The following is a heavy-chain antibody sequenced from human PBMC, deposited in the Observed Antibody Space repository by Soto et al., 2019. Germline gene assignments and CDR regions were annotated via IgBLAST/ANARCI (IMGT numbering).Heavy chain of an antibody. Sequence: QVQLVQSGAEVRKPGASVTVSCRSSGDSFNDYYIHWVRQAPGQGFEWMGWINPNGGVTKYAQKFQGWVSMTRDTSIRTVYMQLSRLRSDDTAVYYCARESGGATATLEDYYFYMDVWGTGTTVTVSS. CDR3: ARESGGATATLEDYYFYMDV. V-gene: IGHV1-2*04. CDR1: GDSFNDYY. J-gene: IGHJ6*03. CDR2: INPNGGVT. D-gene: IGHD5-12*01.